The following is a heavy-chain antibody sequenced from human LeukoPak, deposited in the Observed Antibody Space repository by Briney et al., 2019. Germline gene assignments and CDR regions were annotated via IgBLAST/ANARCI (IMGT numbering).Heavy chain of an antibody. CDR3: AKEPQSNPITMVRGVMGD. CDR1: GFTFNSYA. V-gene: IGHV3-23*01. D-gene: IGHD3-10*01. J-gene: IGHJ4*02. Sequence: TGGSLRLSCAASGFTFNSYAMSWVRQAPGKGLEWVSGISDSGAGKYYADSVKGRFTISGDNSRNTLFLQMNSLRAEDTAVYYCAKEPQSNPITMVRGVMGDWGQGTLVTVSS. CDR2: ISDSGAGK.